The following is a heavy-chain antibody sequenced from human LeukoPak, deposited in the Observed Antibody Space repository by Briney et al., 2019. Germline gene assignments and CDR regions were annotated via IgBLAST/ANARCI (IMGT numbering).Heavy chain of an antibody. CDR3: ARQVGAET. CDR2: IYYSGST. D-gene: IGHD1-26*01. Sequence: SETLSLTCTVSGGSISSSSYYWGWIRQPPGKGLEWIGSIYYSGSTYYNPSLKSRVTISVDTSKNQFSLKLSSVTAADTAVYYCARQVGAETWGQGTTVTVSS. V-gene: IGHV4-39*07. J-gene: IGHJ6*02. CDR1: GGSISSSSYY.